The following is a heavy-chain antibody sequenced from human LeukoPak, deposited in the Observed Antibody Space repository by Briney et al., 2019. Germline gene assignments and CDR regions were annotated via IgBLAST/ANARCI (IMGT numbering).Heavy chain of an antibody. J-gene: IGHJ4*02. CDR3: SGDEVSNHVEFDY. V-gene: IGHV3-66*01. CDR1: GSTVNSNY. D-gene: IGHD4-11*01. CDR2: IYRDDSA. Sequence: PGGSLRLSCAASGSTVNSNYMSWVRRAPGKGLEWVSVIYRDDSAYYADAVKGRFIISRDKTKNMLYLQLNNLMTEDKAVDCCSGDEVSNHVEFDYWGRGTLVTVSS.